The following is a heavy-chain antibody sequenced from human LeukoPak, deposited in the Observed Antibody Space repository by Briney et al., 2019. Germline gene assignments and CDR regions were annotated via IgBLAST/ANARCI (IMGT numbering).Heavy chain of an antibody. V-gene: IGHV4-59*08. CDR3: ARHDPPDY. J-gene: IGHJ4*02. Sequence: SETLSLTCTVSGGSISSYYWSWIRQPPGKGLEWIGCIYYSGSTNYNPSLKSRVTISVDTSKNQFSLKLSSVTAADTAVYYCARHDPPDYWGQGTLVTVSS. CDR2: IYYSGST. CDR1: GGSISSYY.